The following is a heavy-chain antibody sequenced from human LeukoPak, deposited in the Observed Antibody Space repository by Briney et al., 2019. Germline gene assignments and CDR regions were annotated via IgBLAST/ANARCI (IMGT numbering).Heavy chain of an antibody. CDR2: IYYSGST. CDR1: GGSISSSSYY. V-gene: IGHV4-39*01. CDR3: VWMLTEFDY. D-gene: IGHD3-16*01. Sequence: PSETLSLTCTVSGGSISSSSYYWGWVRQPPGKGLEWIGSIYYSGSTYYNPSLKSRVTISVDTSKNQFSLKLSSVTAADTAVYYCVWMLTEFDYWGQGTLVTVSS. J-gene: IGHJ4*02.